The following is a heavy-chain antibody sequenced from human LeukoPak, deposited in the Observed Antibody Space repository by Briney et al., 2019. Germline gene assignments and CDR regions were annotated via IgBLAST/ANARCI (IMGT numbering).Heavy chain of an antibody. Sequence: GRSLRLSCAASGFPFSSYAMHWVRQAPGKGLEWVAVISYDRRNKYYADSVKDRFTISRDNSKNTLHLQKNSQRAEHTGVFYCAGENYGMDVWGQGNTVSVSS. J-gene: IGHJ6*02. CDR3: AGENYGMDV. CDR1: GFPFSSYA. V-gene: IGHV3-30*04. CDR2: ISYDRRNK.